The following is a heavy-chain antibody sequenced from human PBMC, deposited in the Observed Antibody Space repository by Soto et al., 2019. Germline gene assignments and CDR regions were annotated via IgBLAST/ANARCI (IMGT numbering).Heavy chain of an antibody. J-gene: IGHJ5*02. CDR2: INPNSGGT. Sequence: ASVKVSCKASGYTFTGYYMHWVRQAPGQGLEWMGWINPNSGGTNYAQKFQGWVTMTRDTSISTAYMELSRLRSDDTAVYYCARLVAGPPVNWFDPWGQGTLVTVSS. V-gene: IGHV1-2*04. D-gene: IGHD6-19*01. CDR1: GYTFTGYY. CDR3: ARLVAGPPVNWFDP.